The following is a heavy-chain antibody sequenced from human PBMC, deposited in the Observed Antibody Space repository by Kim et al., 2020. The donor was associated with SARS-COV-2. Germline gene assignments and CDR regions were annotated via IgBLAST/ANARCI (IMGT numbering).Heavy chain of an antibody. V-gene: IGHV1-3*01. CDR2: INAGNGNT. CDR3: ARGIVVVPAKYGMDV. Sequence: ASVKVSCKASGYTFTSYAMHWVRQAPGQRLEWMGWINAGNGNTKYSQKFQGRVTITRDTSASTAYMELSSLRSEDTAVYYCARGIVVVPAKYGMDVWDQGTTVTVSS. D-gene: IGHD2-2*01. CDR1: GYTFTSYA. J-gene: IGHJ6*02.